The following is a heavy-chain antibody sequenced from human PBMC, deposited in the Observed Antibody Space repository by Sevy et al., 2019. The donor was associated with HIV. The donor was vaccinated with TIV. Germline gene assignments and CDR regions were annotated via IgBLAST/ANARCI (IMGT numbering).Heavy chain of an antibody. J-gene: IGHJ4*02. V-gene: IGHV3-23*01. CDR2: IGGSADYT. CDR1: GFTFSSYA. CDR3: VKEVSEHSYSDY. D-gene: IGHD3-10*01. Sequence: GESLKISCVTSGFTFSSYAMSWVRQTPGKGLEWVSAIGGSADYTYYADSVKGRFTISRDNSKNTLYLQMNGLRAEDTAVYYCVKEVSEHSYSDYWGQGTLVTVSS.